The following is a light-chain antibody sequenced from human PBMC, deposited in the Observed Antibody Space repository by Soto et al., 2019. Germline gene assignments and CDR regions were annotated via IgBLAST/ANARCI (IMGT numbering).Light chain of an antibody. V-gene: IGLV2-14*03. Sequence: QSVLTQPPSASVTPGQRVTISCSGTSSDVGAYNFVSWHQQHPGKAPKLMIYNVYDRPSGISYRFSGSKSGNTASLTISGLQAEYEADYYCCSYAGDLALFGGGTKVTVL. CDR3: CSYAGDLAL. J-gene: IGLJ2*01. CDR2: NVY. CDR1: SSDVGAYNF.